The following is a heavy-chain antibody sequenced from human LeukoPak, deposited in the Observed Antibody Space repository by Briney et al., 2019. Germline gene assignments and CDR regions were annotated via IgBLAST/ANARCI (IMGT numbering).Heavy chain of an antibody. CDR1: GFTFSTYA. V-gene: IGHV3-30*04. J-gene: IGHJ4*02. D-gene: IGHD4-17*01. CDR2: ISYDGSDK. CDR3: ARGGGTVTGYFDY. Sequence: GGSLRLSCAASGFTFSTYAMHWVRQAPGKGLEWLAVISYDGSDKYYADSVKGRFTISRDNSKNTLYLQMSSLRAEDTAMYYCARGGGTVTGYFDYWGQGTLVTVSS.